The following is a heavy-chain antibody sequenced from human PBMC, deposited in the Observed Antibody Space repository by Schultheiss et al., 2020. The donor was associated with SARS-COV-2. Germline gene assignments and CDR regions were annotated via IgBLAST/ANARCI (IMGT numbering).Heavy chain of an antibody. J-gene: IGHJ6*02. Sequence: GESLKISCTASGFTFGDFAMSWVRQAPGKGLEWVSAISGSGGSTYYADSVKGRFTISRDNAKNTLYLQMTSLRAEDTAVYYCAREDDILTGYRYYYGMDVWGQGTTVTVSS. V-gene: IGHV3-23*01. CDR1: GFTFGDFA. D-gene: IGHD3-9*01. CDR2: ISGSGGST. CDR3: AREDDILTGYRYYYGMDV.